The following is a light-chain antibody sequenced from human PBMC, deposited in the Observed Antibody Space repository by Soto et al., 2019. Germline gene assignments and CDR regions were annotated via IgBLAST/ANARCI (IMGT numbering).Light chain of an antibody. CDR1: SSNIGTNY. CDR2: RNN. V-gene: IGLV1-47*01. Sequence: QSVLTQPPSASGTPGQRVTISCSGSSSNIGTNYVYWYQQLPGTAPKLLIYRNNQRPSGVPDRFSGSKSGASASLAISGLRSEDEADYYCAVWDDSLSGAVFGGGTQLNVL. J-gene: IGLJ7*01. CDR3: AVWDDSLSGAV.